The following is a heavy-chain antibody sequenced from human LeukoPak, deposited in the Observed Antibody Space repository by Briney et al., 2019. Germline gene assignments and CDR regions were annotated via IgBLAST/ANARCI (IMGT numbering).Heavy chain of an antibody. D-gene: IGHD2/OR15-2a*01. J-gene: IGHJ4*02. V-gene: IGHV4-31*03. CDR1: GGSISSGGHY. Sequence: PQTLSLTCTVSGGSISSGGHYWSWIRQHPGKGLEWIGCISYSGIAYYNPSLKSRVIVSVDTSRNQFSLDLSSVTAADTALYYCARVLYDYYFDFWGQGTLVTVSP. CDR2: ISYSGIA. CDR3: ARVLYDYYFDF.